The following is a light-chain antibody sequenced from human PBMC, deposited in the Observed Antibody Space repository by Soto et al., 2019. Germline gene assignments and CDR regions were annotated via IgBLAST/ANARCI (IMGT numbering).Light chain of an antibody. Sequence: QSALTQPASVSGSPGQSITISCSGTSSDVGGYKYVSWYQQHPGKAPRLMIYEVSYRPSGVSNRFSGSKSGNTASLTISGLQAEDEADYYCSSYTSSNTLFGGGTKVTVL. J-gene: IGLJ2*01. CDR3: SSYTSSNTL. CDR2: EVS. V-gene: IGLV2-14*01. CDR1: SSDVGGYKY.